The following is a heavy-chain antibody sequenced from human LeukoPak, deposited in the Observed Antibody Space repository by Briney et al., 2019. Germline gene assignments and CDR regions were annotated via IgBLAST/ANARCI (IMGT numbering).Heavy chain of an antibody. CDR3: ATDDSGSSFDY. D-gene: IGHD1-26*01. CDR2: IYPGDSDT. J-gene: IGHJ4*02. Sequence: GESLKISCKGSGYSFSSYWIGWVRQMPGKRVEWMGIIYPGDSDTRDSPSLQGQVTISADKSISTAYRKWSSLKASDTAMYYCATDDSGSSFDYWGQGTLVTVSS. V-gene: IGHV5-51*01. CDR1: GYSFSSYW.